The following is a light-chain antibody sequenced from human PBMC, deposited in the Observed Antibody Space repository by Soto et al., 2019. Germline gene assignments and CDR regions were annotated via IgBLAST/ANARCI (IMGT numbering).Light chain of an antibody. CDR2: KVS. CDR3: MQGTHWPIA. Sequence: DVVMTQSPLSLPVTLGQPASISCRSSQSLLYFDGNIYVNWFQQRPGQSPRRLIYKVSNRDSGVPDRFSGSGAGTDFTLKISRVEADDVGVSYCMQGTHWPIAFGQGTRLEIK. V-gene: IGKV2-30*01. J-gene: IGKJ5*01. CDR1: QSLLYFDGNIY.